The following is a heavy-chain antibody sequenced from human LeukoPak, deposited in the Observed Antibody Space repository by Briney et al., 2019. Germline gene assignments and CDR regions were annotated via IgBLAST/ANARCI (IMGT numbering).Heavy chain of an antibody. D-gene: IGHD2-2*01. CDR3: AKRIAGREVPAATNYYYYMDV. J-gene: IGHJ6*03. CDR1: GFTFSSYS. Sequence: GGSLRLSCAASGFTFSSYSMNWVRQAPGKGLEWVSSISSSSSYIYYADSVKGRFTISRDNSKNTLYLQMNSLRAEDTAGYYCAKRIAGREVPAATNYYYYMDVWGKGTTVTVSS. V-gene: IGHV3-21*01. CDR2: ISSSSSYI.